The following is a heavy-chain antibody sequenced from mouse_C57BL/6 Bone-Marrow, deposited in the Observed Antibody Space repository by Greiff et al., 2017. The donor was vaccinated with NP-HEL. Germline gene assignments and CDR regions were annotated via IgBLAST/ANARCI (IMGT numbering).Heavy chain of an antibody. CDR3: AREGLLRRFAY. Sequence: VHLVESGAELARPGASVKLSCKASGYTFTSYGISWVKQRTGQGLEWIGEIYPRSGNTYYNEKFKGKATLTADKSSSTAYMELRSLTSEDSAVYFCAREGLLRRFAYWGQGTLVTVSA. J-gene: IGHJ3*01. D-gene: IGHD1-1*01. CDR2: IYPRSGNT. CDR1: GYTFTSYG. V-gene: IGHV1-81*01.